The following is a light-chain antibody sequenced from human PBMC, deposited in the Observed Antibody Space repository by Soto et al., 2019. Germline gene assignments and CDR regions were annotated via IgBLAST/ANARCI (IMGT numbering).Light chain of an antibody. Sequence: QSVLTQPPSVSAAPGQKVTISCSGSSSNIGNNYVSWYQQLPGTAPKLLIYDNNKRPSGIPDRFSGSKSGTSATLGITGLLTGDEAHYYCGTWDSSLSAVVFGGGTKLTVL. CDR2: DNN. V-gene: IGLV1-51*01. CDR1: SSNIGNNY. CDR3: GTWDSSLSAVV. J-gene: IGLJ2*01.